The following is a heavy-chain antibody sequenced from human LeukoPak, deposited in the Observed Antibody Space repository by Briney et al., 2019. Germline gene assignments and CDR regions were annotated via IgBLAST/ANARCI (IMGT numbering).Heavy chain of an antibody. V-gene: IGHV3-48*03. CDR2: ISSSGSTI. D-gene: IGHD6-19*01. CDR3: ASRAVAGSE. J-gene: IGHJ4*02. Sequence: PGASLRLSCAASGFTFSNYEMNWVRQAPGKGLEWVSYISSSGSTIYYADSVKGRFTISRDNAKNSLYLQMNSLRVEDTAVYYCASRAVAGSEWGQGTLVIVSS. CDR1: GFTFSNYE.